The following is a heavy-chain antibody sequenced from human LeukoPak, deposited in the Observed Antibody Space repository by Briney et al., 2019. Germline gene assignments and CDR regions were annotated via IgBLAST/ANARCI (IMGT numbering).Heavy chain of an antibody. J-gene: IGHJ4*02. CDR2: IKSDGSWT. Sequence: GGSLGLSCAASGFTPGTYWMTWVRKAPGEGLGWVSRIKSDGSWTNYADSVKGRFTISRDNAKRTLYLQMNSLRAEDTAVYYCVRDGDGYNFDYWGQGTLVTVSS. CDR3: VRDGDGYNFDY. CDR1: GFTPGTYW. D-gene: IGHD5-24*01. V-gene: IGHV3-74*01.